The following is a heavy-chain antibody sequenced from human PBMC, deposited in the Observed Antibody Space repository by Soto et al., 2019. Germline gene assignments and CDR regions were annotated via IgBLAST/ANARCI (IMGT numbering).Heavy chain of an antibody. CDR2: IYYSGST. CDR3: ARSITTFPLDY. J-gene: IGHJ4*02. V-gene: IGHV4-31*03. CDR1: GGSISSGGYY. D-gene: IGHD3-3*01. Sequence: TSETLSLTCTVSGGSISSGGYYWSWIRQHPGKGLEWIGYIYYSGSTYYNPSLKSRVTISVDTSKNQFSLKLSSVTAADTAVYYCARSITTFPLDYWGQGTLVTVSS.